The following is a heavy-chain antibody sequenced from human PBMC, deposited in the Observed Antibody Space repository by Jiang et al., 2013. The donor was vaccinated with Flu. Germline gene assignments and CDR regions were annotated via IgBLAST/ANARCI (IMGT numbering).Heavy chain of an antibody. CDR3: ARDRPDYDILTGNYRDWFDP. CDR1: GYTFTHYG. V-gene: IGHV1-18*01. D-gene: IGHD3-9*01. J-gene: IGHJ5*02. CDR2: ISGYNGNT. Sequence: GAEVKKPGASVKVSCKASGYTFTHYGISWMRQAPGQGLEWMGWISGYNGNTNYAQKVQGRVTMTTDTSTSTAYMELRSLRSDDTAVYYCARDRPDYDILTGNYRDWFDPWGQGTLVTVSS.